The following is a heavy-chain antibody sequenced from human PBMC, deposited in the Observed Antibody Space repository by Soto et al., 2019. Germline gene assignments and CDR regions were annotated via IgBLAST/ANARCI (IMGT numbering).Heavy chain of an antibody. D-gene: IGHD4-17*01. CDR3: ASDQRVGTTPGY. J-gene: IGHJ4*02. CDR2: ITSSSNYI. V-gene: IGHV3-21*01. Sequence: EVQLVESGGGLVKPGGSLRLSCAASGFTFSSYSMNWVRQSPGKGLEWVSSITSSSNYISYADSVKGRFTISRDNPKSALYLQMDSLRAEDTAVYYCASDQRVGTTPGYWGQGTLVTVSS. CDR1: GFTFSSYS.